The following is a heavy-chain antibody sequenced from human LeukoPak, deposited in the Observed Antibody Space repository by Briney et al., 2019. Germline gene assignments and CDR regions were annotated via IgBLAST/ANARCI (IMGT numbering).Heavy chain of an antibody. D-gene: IGHD3-22*01. CDR2: ISAYNGNT. CDR3: ARDAPYYYDSSLAFDY. J-gene: IGHJ4*02. V-gene: IGHV1-18*04. Sequence: ASVKVSCKASGYTFTGYYMHWVRQAPGQGLEWMGWISAYNGNTNYAQKLQGRVTMTTDTSTSTAYMELRSLRSDDTAVYYCARDAPYYYDSSLAFDYWGQGTLVTVSS. CDR1: GYTFTGYY.